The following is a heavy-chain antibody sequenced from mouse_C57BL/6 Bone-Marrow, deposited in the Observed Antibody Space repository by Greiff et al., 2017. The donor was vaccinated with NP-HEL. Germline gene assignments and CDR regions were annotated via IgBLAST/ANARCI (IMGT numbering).Heavy chain of an antibody. J-gene: IGHJ4*01. Sequence: QVQLQQPGAELVKPGASVKLSCKASGYTFTSYCMHWVKQRPGQGLEWIGMIHPNSGSTNYNEKFKSKATLTVDKSSSTAYMKLSSLTSEDSAVYYCAREITTVVGYAMDYWGQGTSVTVSS. CDR2: IHPNSGST. CDR1: GYTFTSYC. D-gene: IGHD1-1*01. V-gene: IGHV1-64*01. CDR3: AREITTVVGYAMDY.